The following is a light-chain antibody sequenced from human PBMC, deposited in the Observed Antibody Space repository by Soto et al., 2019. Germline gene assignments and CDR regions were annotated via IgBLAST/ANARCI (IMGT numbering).Light chain of an antibody. CDR1: QSISSW. Sequence: DIQMTQSPSTLSASVGDRVTITCRASQSISSWLAWYQQKPGKAPKLLIYDASSLESGVPSMFSGSGSGTEFTLTISSLQPDDVSTYYCQQYNSYSWTFGQGTKVEIK. CDR3: QQYNSYSWT. V-gene: IGKV1-5*01. CDR2: DAS. J-gene: IGKJ1*01.